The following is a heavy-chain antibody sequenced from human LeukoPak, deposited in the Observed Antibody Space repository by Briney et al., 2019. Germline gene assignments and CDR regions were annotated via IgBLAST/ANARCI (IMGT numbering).Heavy chain of an antibody. CDR3: ARDYERYYYGSGSSRDAFDI. J-gene: IGHJ3*02. CDR2: ISSSSSYI. D-gene: IGHD3-10*01. CDR1: GFTFSSYS. V-gene: IGHV3-21*01. Sequence: PGGSLRLSCAASGFTFSSYSMNWVRQAPGEGLEWVSSISSSSSYIYYADSVKGRFTISRDNAKNSLYLQMNSLRAEDTAVYYCARDYERYYYGSGSSRDAFDIWGQGTMVTVSS.